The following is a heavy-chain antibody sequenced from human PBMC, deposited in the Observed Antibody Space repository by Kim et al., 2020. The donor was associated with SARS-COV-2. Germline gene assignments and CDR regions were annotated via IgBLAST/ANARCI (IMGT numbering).Heavy chain of an antibody. CDR2: IIPIFGTA. CDR3: AVCSGYNDDPYYFDY. CDR1: GGTFSSYA. Sequence: SVKVSCKASGGTFSSYAISWVRQAPGQGLEWMGGIIPIFGTANYAQKFQGRVTITADESTSTAYMELSSLRSEDTAVYYCAVCSGYNDDPYYFDYWGQGTLVTVSS. V-gene: IGHV1-69*13. J-gene: IGHJ4*02. D-gene: IGHD5-12*01.